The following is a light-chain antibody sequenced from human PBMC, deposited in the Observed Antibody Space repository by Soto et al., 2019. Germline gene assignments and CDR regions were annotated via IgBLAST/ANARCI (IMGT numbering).Light chain of an antibody. V-gene: IGLV1-40*01. CDR2: ANI. Sequence: QSVLTQSPSVSGAPGQRVTISCTGSSSNIGAGYDVHWYQQLPGTAPKLLIFANINRPSGVPDRFPGSKSGTSASLAVTGLRDEDEADYYCQSYDISLRGYVFGTGTKLTVL. CDR1: SSNIGAGYD. J-gene: IGLJ1*01. CDR3: QSYDISLRGYV.